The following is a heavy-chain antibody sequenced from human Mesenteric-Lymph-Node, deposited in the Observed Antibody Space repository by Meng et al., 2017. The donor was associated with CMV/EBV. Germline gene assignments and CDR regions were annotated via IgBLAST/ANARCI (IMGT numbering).Heavy chain of an antibody. CDR3: ASDGEAARPDYYYGMDV. D-gene: IGHD6-6*01. CDR2: ISSSSSYI. J-gene: IGHJ6*02. V-gene: IGHV3-21*01. CDR1: GFTFSSYS. Sequence: GESLKISCAASGFTFSSYSMNWVRQAPGKGLEWVSSISSSSSYIYYADSVKGRFTISRDNAKNSLYLQMNSLRAEDTAVYYCASDGEAARPDYYYGMDVWGQGTTVTVSS.